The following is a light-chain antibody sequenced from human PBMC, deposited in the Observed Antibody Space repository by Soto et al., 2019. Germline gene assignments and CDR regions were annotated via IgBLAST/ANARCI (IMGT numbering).Light chain of an antibody. J-gene: IGLJ2*01. CDR1: NIGTKS. CDR2: RDN. CDR3: QVWDSSTVV. V-gene: IGLV3-9*01. Sequence: SYELTQPLSVSVALGQTARITCGGNNIGTKSVHWYQQKPGQAPVLVIYRDNNRPSGIPERFSGSNSGNTATLTISRAQAGDEADYSCQVWDSSTVVFGRGTKVTVL.